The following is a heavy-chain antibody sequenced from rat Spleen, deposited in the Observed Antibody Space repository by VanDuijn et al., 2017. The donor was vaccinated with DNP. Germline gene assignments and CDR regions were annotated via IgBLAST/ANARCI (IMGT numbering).Heavy chain of an antibody. J-gene: IGHJ2*01. D-gene: IGHD1-1*01. CDR3: ARRYYSALDY. Sequence: EVQLVESGGGLVQPGRSLKLSCAASGFTFSNYDMAWVRQAPTKGLEWVASISTSGGSTYYRDSVKGRFTVSRDNAKSTLYLQMDSLRSEDTATYYCARRYYSALDYWGQGVMVTVSS. V-gene: IGHV5-25*01. CDR1: GFTFSNYD. CDR2: ISTSGGST.